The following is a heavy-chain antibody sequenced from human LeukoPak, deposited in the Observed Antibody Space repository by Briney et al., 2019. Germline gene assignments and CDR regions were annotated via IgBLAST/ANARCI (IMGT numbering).Heavy chain of an antibody. V-gene: IGHV3-15*01. CDR1: GFTFSNAW. CDR3: TTRIPIYYYDSSEAY. D-gene: IGHD3-22*01. CDR2: IKSKTDGGTT. Sequence: GGSLRLSCAASGFTFSNAWMSWVRQAPGKGLEWVGRIKSKTDGGTTDYAAPVKGRFTISRDDSKNTLYLQMNSLKTEDTAVYYCTTRIPIYYYDSSEAYWGQGTLVTVSS. J-gene: IGHJ4*02.